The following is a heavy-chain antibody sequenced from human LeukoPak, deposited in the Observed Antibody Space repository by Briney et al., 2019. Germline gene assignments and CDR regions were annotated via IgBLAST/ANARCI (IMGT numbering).Heavy chain of an antibody. CDR3: AREGARGVFDY. CDR1: GFTFSSYS. D-gene: IGHD3-10*01. CDR2: ISSSSSYI. J-gene: IGHJ4*02. Sequence: GGSVRLSCAASGFTFSSYSMNWVRQAPGKGLEWVSSISSSSSYIYYADSVKGRFTISRDNAKNSLYLQMNSLRAEDTAVYYCAREGARGVFDYWGQGTLVTVSS. V-gene: IGHV3-21*01.